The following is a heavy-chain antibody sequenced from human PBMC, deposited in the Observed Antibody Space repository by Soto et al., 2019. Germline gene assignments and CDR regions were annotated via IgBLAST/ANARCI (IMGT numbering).Heavy chain of an antibody. Sequence: QVQLVQSGAEVKKPGSSVKVSCKASGGTFSSYSINWVRQAPGQGLEWMGEIIPIFGTANYAQKFQGRVTITAAEPTSTAYMELSSLRSEATAVYYCARAGGRHSGGIDYWGQGTLVTVSS. V-gene: IGHV1-69*01. J-gene: IGHJ4*02. CDR2: IIPIFGTA. CDR3: ARAGGRHSGGIDY. D-gene: IGHD1-26*01. CDR1: GGTFSSYS.